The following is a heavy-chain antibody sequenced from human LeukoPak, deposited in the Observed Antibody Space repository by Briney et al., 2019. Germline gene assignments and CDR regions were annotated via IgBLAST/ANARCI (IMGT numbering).Heavy chain of an antibody. D-gene: IGHD6-13*01. V-gene: IGHV3-74*01. CDR1: GLTFSSYW. J-gene: IGHJ4*02. CDR3: ARDRGSSWSLETFDY. CDR2: ISSDGNTI. Sequence: GGSLRLSCAASGLTFSSYWMHWVRQAPGKGLVWISGISSDGNTINYADSVKGRFTISRDNAKNTLYFQMTSLRAEDTAVYYCARDRGSSWSLETFDYWGQGTLVTVSS.